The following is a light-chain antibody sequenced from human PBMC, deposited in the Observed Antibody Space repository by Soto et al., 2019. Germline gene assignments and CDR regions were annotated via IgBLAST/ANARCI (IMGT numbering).Light chain of an antibody. CDR2: EVS. CDR1: SSDVGGYDY. J-gene: IGLJ1*01. CDR3: SSYTSSSTYV. V-gene: IGLV2-14*01. Sequence: QSVLTQPASVSGSPGQSITISCTGTSSDVGGYDYVSWYQQHPDKAPKLMIYEVSNRPSGVSNRFSGSKSGNTASLTISGLQAEDEADYYCSSYTSSSTYVFGTGTQVTVL.